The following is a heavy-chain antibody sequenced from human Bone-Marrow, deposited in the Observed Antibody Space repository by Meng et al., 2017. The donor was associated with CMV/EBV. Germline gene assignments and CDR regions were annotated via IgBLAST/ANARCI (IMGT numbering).Heavy chain of an antibody. CDR1: GYTFTSYH. CDR2: ISAYNGDT. Sequence: ASVKVSCKASGYTFTSYHITWVRQAPGQGLEWMGWISAYNGDTNYAQKFQGRVTMTTDTSTSIAYMELRSLRSFDTAVFYCARDPKTVRRGSSSGFDYWGQGTLVTVSS. D-gene: IGHD4-17*01. J-gene: IGHJ4*02. V-gene: IGHV1-18*01. CDR3: ARDPKTVRRGSSSGFDY.